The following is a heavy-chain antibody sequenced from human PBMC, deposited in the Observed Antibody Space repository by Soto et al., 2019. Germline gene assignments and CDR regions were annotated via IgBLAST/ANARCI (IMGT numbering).Heavy chain of an antibody. CDR3: AGTTTTVTILDY. D-gene: IGHD4-17*01. CDR1: GFTFSNYG. V-gene: IGHV3-33*01. CDR2: IWYDGSNK. J-gene: IGHJ4*02. Sequence: QVQLVESGGGVVQPGRSLRLSCTASGFTFSNYGMHWVRQAPGKGLEWVAVIWYDGSNKFYADSVKGRFTISRDNSKNTLYLQMSSLRAEDTAVYYCAGTTTTVTILDYWGQGILVTVSS.